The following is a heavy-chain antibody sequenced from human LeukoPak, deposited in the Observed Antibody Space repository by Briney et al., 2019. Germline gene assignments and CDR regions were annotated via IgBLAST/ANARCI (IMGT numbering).Heavy chain of an antibody. CDR3: ARLYTSFMDDAFDV. CDR2: IYYSGST. D-gene: IGHD2-2*02. CDR1: GGSIRSSSYY. V-gene: IGHV4-39*01. J-gene: IGHJ3*01. Sequence: TSETLSLTCTVSGGSIRSSSYYWGWVRQPPGKGLEWIGTIYYSGSTFYNPSLKSRVAMSVDTSKNQYSLKLTSVTAADTAVYYCARLYTSFMDDAFDVWGQGTMVTVSS.